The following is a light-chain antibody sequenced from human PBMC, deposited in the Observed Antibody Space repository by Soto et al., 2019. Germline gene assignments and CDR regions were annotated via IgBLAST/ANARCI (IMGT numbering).Light chain of an antibody. CDR3: ASYTSSNTLV. J-gene: IGLJ1*01. CDR2: GVT. CDR1: SSDVGNYIF. Sequence: QSALTQPASVSGSPGQSITISCTGTSSDVGNYIFVSWHQQHPGKAPKLLIFGVTNRPSGVSSRFSGSKSGNTASLTISGLQAEDEADYYCASYTSSNTLVLGTGTKVTVL. V-gene: IGLV2-14*01.